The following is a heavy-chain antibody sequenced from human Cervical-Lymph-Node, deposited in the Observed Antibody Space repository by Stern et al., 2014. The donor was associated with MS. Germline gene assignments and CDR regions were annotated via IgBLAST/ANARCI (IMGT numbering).Heavy chain of an antibody. J-gene: IGHJ5*02. Sequence: QVQLVQSGPEVKKPGASVKVSCKASGYTFTSSGISWVRQAPGQRLEWMGWISAYNGNTNYAQKLQGRVTMTTDTSTSTAYMELRSLRSDDTAVYYCARDVPHIVGATYWFDPWGQGTLVTVSS. CDR1: GYTFTSSG. V-gene: IGHV1-18*04. CDR3: ARDVPHIVGATYWFDP. D-gene: IGHD1-26*01. CDR2: ISAYNGNT.